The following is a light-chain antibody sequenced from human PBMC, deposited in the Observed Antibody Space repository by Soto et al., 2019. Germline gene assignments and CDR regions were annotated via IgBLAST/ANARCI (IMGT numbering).Light chain of an antibody. V-gene: IGKV1-39*01. CDR2: VAT. CDR3: QQSYSIPVWT. CDR1: QRIGSY. J-gene: IGKJ1*01. Sequence: DIQMTQSPSSLSASVGDSVTITCRASQRIGSYVNWYQQKPGKAPKLLIYVATNLEEGVPSRFSGSGSGTDFSLSVSGLQTEDFATYYCQQSYSIPVWTFGQGTKVDIK.